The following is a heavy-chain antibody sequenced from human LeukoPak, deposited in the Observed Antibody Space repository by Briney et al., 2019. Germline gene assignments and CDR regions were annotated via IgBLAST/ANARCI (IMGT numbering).Heavy chain of an antibody. CDR1: GFTFSSFG. D-gene: IGHD6-13*01. J-gene: IGHJ4*02. V-gene: IGHV3-30*02. Sequence: PGGSLRLSCAVSGFTFSSFGMHWVRQAPGKGLEWVAYIPYDGNNKHYADSVKGRFTISRDNSKNTLYLQMNSLRAEDTAVYYCAKRAHSSIWYLDYWGQGTLVTVSS. CDR2: IPYDGNNK. CDR3: AKRAHSSIWYLDY.